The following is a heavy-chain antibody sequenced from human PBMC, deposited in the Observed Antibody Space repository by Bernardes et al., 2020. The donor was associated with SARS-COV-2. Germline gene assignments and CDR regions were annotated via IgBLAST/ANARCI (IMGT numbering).Heavy chain of an antibody. J-gene: IGHJ5*01. CDR1: GGSISPFY. Sequence: SETLSLTCTVSGGSISPFYWSWIRQPPGKGPEWIGHVYYSGSTNYNPSLKGRVTISVDTSKNQFSLKLNSVTAADTAVYFCARRYMGASDFWGHGALVTVSS. D-gene: IGHD1-26*01. V-gene: IGHV4-59*08. CDR2: VYYSGST. CDR3: ARRYMGASDF.